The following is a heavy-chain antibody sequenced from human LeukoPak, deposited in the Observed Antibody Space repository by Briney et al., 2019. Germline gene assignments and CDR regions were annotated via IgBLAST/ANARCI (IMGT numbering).Heavy chain of an antibody. D-gene: IGHD2/OR15-2a*01. CDR2: INPNSGGT. V-gene: IGHV1-2*02. Sequence: ASVKVSCKASGYSFATYGISWVRQAPGQGLEWMGWINPNSGGTNYAQKFQGRVTMTRDTSISTAYMEVTRLRSDDTAVYYCARGSFYASGNYLVDYWGQGTLITVSS. J-gene: IGHJ4*02. CDR3: ARGSFYASGNYLVDY. CDR1: GYSFATYG.